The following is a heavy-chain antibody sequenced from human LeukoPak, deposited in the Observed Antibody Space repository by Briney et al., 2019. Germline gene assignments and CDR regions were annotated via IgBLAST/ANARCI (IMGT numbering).Heavy chain of an antibody. CDR2: ISYTGST. J-gene: IGHJ5*02. Sequence: SETLSLTCTVSGGSISPYFWSWMRQTPGKGLEWIGYISYTGSTNYNPALKSRVTISVDTSKNQFSLQLTSVTAADTAVYYCARDDYRGVTDFDPWGQGTLVTVSS. CDR1: GGSISPYF. CDR3: ARDDYRGVTDFDP. V-gene: IGHV4-59*01. D-gene: IGHD3-10*01.